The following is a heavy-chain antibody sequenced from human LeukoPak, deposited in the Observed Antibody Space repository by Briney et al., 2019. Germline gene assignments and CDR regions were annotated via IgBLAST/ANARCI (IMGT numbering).Heavy chain of an antibody. Sequence: SETLSLTCTVSGGSISSYYWSWIRQPPGKGLEWIGYIYYSGSTNYNPSLKSRVTISVDTSKNQFSLKLTSVTAADTAVYYCAGGWLPDKNDFWGQGTLVTVSA. D-gene: IGHD5-24*01. J-gene: IGHJ4*02. V-gene: IGHV4-59*01. CDR2: IYYSGST. CDR1: GGSISSYY. CDR3: AGGWLPDKNDF.